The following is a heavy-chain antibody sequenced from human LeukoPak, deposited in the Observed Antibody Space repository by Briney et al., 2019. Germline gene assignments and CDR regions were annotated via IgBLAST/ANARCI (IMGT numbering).Heavy chain of an antibody. V-gene: IGHV3-53*01. CDR2: IYSGGST. Sequence: GGSLRLSCAASGFTVSSNYMSWVRQAPGKGLEWVSVIYSGGSTYYADSVKGRFTISRDNSKNTLYLQMNSLRAEDTAVYYCARDRPVAATGRFEDYWGQGTLVTVSS. CDR3: ARDRPVAATGRFEDY. J-gene: IGHJ4*02. D-gene: IGHD6-19*01. CDR1: GFTVSSNY.